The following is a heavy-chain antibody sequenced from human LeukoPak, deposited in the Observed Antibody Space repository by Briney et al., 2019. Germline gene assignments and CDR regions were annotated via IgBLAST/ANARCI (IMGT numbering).Heavy chain of an antibody. V-gene: IGHV3-74*01. CDR2: INSDGSST. J-gene: IGHJ4*02. D-gene: IGHD3-22*01. CDR1: GFTFSSYW. CDR3: AREGTYYYDSSGYLLR. Sequence: GGSLRLSCAASGFTFSSYWMHWVRQAPGKGLVWVSRINSDGSSTRYADSVKGRFTISRDNAKNTLYLQMNSLRAEDTAVYYCAREGTYYYDSSGYLLRWGQGTLVTVSS.